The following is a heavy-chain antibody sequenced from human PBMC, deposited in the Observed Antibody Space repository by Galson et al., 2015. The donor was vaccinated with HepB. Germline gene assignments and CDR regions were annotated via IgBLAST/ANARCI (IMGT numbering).Heavy chain of an antibody. Sequence: SLRLSCAASGFTFMSYNMNWVRQAPGRGPEWISYISATGTTIEYADSVKGRFTISRDNAKNSLYLQVNSLRAEDTAVYYCARHSRATFGEPNWFDPWGQGTLVTVSS. D-gene: IGHD3-3*01. J-gene: IGHJ5*02. CDR2: ISATGTTI. V-gene: IGHV3-48*03. CDR3: ARHSRATFGEPNWFDP. CDR1: GFTFMSYN.